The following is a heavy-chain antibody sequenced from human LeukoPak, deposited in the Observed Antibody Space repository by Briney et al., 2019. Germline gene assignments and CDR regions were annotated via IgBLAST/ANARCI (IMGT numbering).Heavy chain of an antibody. D-gene: IGHD3-22*01. CDR1: GDSISSGTY. Sequence: SETLSLTCVVSGDSISSGTYWSWVRQPPGEGLEWIGEVHDGGTTKSNPSLKSRVIISVDKSTNQFSLKLRSVTAADTAVYYCVREAATDYYDSSGYYRQTEVFDAWGQGTMVTVSS. CDR3: VREAATDYYDSSGYYRQTEVFDA. V-gene: IGHV4/OR15-8*01. J-gene: IGHJ3*01. CDR2: VHDGGTT.